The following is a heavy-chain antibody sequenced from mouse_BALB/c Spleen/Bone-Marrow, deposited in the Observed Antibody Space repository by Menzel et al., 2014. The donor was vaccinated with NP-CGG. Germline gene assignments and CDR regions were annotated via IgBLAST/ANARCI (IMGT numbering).Heavy chain of an antibody. Sequence: VKLMESGAELVKPGTSVKLSCKASGYTFTSYYIYWVKQRPGQGLKWIGEINPSNGGTNFNEKFKSKATLTVDKSSSTAYTQLSSLTSGDSAVYYCTRLSLLRGYFDYWGQGTTLTVSS. D-gene: IGHD1-2*01. CDR1: GYTFTSYY. CDR2: INPSNGGT. J-gene: IGHJ2*01. CDR3: TRLSLLRGYFDY. V-gene: IGHV1S81*02.